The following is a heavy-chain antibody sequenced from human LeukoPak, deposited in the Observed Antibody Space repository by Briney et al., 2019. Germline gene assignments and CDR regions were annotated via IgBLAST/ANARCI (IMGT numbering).Heavy chain of an antibody. V-gene: IGHV3-30*02. Sequence: PGGSLRLSCAASGFTFSSYGMHWVRQAPGKGLEWVPFIRYDGSNKYYADSVKGRFTISRDNSKNTLYLQMNSPRAEDTAVYYCAKDKYSGSYLVYWGQGTLVTVSS. J-gene: IGHJ4*02. D-gene: IGHD1-26*01. CDR3: AKDKYSGSYLVY. CDR2: IRYDGSNK. CDR1: GFTFSSYG.